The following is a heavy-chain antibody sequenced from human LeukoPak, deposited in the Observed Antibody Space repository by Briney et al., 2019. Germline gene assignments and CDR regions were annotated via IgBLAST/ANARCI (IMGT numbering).Heavy chain of an antibody. J-gene: IGHJ4*02. Sequence: ESGPTLVKPTQTLTLTCTFSGFSLSTSGVGVGWIRQPPGKALEWLALIYWDDDKRYSPSLKSRLTITKDTSKNQVVLTMTNMDPVDTATCYCAHRGSYEIYFDYWGQGTLVTVSS. CDR2: IYWDDDK. D-gene: IGHD5-12*01. V-gene: IGHV2-5*02. CDR3: AHRGSYEIYFDY. CDR1: GFSLSTSGVG.